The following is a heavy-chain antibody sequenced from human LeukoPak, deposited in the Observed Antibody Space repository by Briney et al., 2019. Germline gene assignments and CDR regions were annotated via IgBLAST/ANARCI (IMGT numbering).Heavy chain of an antibody. CDR3: ARDQDWNDRGGLDY. Sequence: GGSLRLSCAASGFTFSSYWMSWVRQAPGKGLEWVANIKQDGSEKYYVDSVKGRFTISRDNAKNSLYLQMNSLRAEDTAVYYCARDQDWNDRGGLDYWGQGTLVIVSS. J-gene: IGHJ4*02. D-gene: IGHD1-1*01. CDR1: GFTFSSYW. V-gene: IGHV3-7*01. CDR2: IKQDGSEK.